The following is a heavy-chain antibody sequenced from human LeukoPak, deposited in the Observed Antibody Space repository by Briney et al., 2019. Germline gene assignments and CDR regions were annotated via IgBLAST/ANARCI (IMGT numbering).Heavy chain of an antibody. J-gene: IGHJ6*02. D-gene: IGHD6-19*01. CDR2: IKQDGSEK. Sequence: PGGSLRLSCAASGFTFSSYWMSWVRQAPGKGLEWVANIKQDGSEKYYVDSVKGRFTISRDNAKNSLYLQMNSLRAEDTAVYYSARDFWGQWLVHDYYYYGMDVWGQGTTVTVSS. CDR1: GFTFSSYW. CDR3: ARDFWGQWLVHDYYYYGMDV. V-gene: IGHV3-7*05.